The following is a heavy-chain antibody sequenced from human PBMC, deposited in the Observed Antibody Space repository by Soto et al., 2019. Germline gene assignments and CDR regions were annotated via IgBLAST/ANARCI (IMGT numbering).Heavy chain of an antibody. CDR2: ISPSGHYT. J-gene: IGHJ6*03. D-gene: IGHD2-21*01. CDR3: AKEGAEGFRDFFLSYMDV. CDR1: GLSSSSSS. Sequence: EVQLLESGGGLVQPGGSLRLSCAVSGLSSSSSSMSWVRQAPGKGLEWVSTISPSGHYTHYADSVKGRFTISRDTSNNSLCLQMNSLSAEDTAIYYCAKEGAEGFRDFFLSYMDVWGKGTKVTVSS. V-gene: IGHV3-23*01.